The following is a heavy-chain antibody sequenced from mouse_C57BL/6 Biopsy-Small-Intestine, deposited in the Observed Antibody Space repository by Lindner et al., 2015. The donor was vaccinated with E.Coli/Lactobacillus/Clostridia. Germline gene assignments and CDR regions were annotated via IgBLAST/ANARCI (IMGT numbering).Heavy chain of an antibody. CDR2: INPRTGGT. CDR3: AKDRILTRLYVPAAGSSDF. D-gene: IGHD1-3*01. Sequence: SVKVSCKTSGYTFSNYYINWVRQAPGQGLQWVGMINPRTGGTEYAKKFLGRVTMTRDMSTSTVYMELSSLKSEDTAVYYCAKDRILTRLYVPAAGSSDFWGQGTLVTVSS. J-gene: IGHJ4*01. V-gene: IGHV1-54*01. CDR1: GYTFSNYY.